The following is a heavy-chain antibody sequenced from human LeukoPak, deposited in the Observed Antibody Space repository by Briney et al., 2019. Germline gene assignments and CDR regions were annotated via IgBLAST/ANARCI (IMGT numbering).Heavy chain of an antibody. CDR3: ARDPSWGSGYYPFYFDY. D-gene: IGHD3-22*01. CDR1: GFTFSSYS. V-gene: IGHV3-48*02. Sequence: GGSLRLSCAASGFTFSSYSMNWVSQAPGKGLEWVSYISSSSSTIYYADSVKGRFTISRDNAKNSLYLQMNSLRDEDTAVYYCARDPSWGSGYYPFYFDYWGQGTLVTVSS. J-gene: IGHJ4*02. CDR2: ISSSSSTI.